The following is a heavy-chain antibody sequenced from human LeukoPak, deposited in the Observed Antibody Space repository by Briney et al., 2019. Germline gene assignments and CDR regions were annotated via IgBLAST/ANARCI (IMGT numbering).Heavy chain of an antibody. Sequence: PSESLSLTCTVSGGSISSYYWSWIRQPPGKGLEWIGYIFYSGSTNYNPSLKSRVTISVDTSKNQFSLKLSSVTAADTAVYYCATGGVTYYYFDYWGQGTLVTVSS. V-gene: IGHV4-59*01. CDR2: IFYSGST. CDR3: ATGGVTYYYFDY. D-gene: IGHD2-21*02. J-gene: IGHJ4*02. CDR1: GGSISSYY.